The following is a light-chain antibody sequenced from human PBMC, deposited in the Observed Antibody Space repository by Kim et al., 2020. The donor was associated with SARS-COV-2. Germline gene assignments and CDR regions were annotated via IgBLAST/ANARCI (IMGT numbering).Light chain of an antibody. CDR2: DAA. V-gene: IGKV3-11*01. CDR3: QQRSDWPIT. Sequence: LAPGERATLSCRASQSVSSCYASYQQKHGPEPRILIYDAANRATGIPARFSGSGSGTNVTITINSLEHEDFAVYYCQQRSDWPITFGQGTRLEIK. CDR1: QSVSSC. J-gene: IGKJ5*01.